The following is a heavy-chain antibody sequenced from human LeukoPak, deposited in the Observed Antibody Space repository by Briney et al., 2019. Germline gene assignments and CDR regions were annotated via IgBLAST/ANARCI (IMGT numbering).Heavy chain of an antibody. Sequence: SETLSLTCSVSGASLSSYYWGWIRQSPGKGLEWLGYISDTGKTDYNPPLKSRGTLSLDTSKNQFSLRLTSVTAADTAVYYCVTGYYEPFDNWGQGTLVTVSS. D-gene: IGHD3-3*01. J-gene: IGHJ4*02. CDR2: ISDTGKT. CDR3: VTGYYEPFDN. V-gene: IGHV4-59*01. CDR1: GASLSSYY.